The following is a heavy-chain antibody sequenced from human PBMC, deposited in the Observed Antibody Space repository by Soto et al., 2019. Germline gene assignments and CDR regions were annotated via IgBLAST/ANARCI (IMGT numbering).Heavy chain of an antibody. V-gene: IGHV3-7*01. J-gene: IGHJ4*02. CDR1: GFTFSSYW. CDR3: ARAPMRVTGKGGAY. Sequence: EVQLVEYGGGLVQPGGSLRLSCAASGFTFSSYWMSWVRQAPGKGLEWVANIKQDGSEKYYVDSVKGRFTISRDNAKNSLYLQMNSLRAEDTAVYYWARAPMRVTGKGGAYCGQGTLVTVSS. CDR2: IKQDGSEK. D-gene: IGHD2-21*02.